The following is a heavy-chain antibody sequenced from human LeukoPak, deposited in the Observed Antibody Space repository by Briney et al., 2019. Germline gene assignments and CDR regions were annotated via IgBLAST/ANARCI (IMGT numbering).Heavy chain of an antibody. CDR3: ARAFRYSTSSRTFDY. CDR1: GFPFDDYG. CDR2: ITWSGGST. Sequence: GGSLRLSCAASGFPFDDYGMSWVRQAPGKGLEWVSDITWSGGSTGYADSVKGRFTISRDSARDSLFLQMNSLRAEDTAFYYCARAFRYSTSSRTFDYWGQGTLVTVSS. V-gene: IGHV3-20*04. D-gene: IGHD6-6*01. J-gene: IGHJ4*02.